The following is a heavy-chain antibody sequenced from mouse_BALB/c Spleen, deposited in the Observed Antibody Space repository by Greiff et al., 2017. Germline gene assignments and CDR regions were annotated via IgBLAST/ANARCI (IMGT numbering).Heavy chain of an antibody. CDR2: IDPANGNT. D-gene: IGHD2-2*01. V-gene: IGHV14-3*02. Sequence: DVHLVESGAELVKPGASVKLSCTASGFNIKDTYMHWVKQRPEQGLEWIGRIDPANGNTKYDPKFQGKATITADTSSNTAYLQLSSLTSEDTAVYYCAREYGYDGDYAMDYWGQGTSVTVSS. CDR1: GFNIKDTY. J-gene: IGHJ4*01. CDR3: AREYGYDGDYAMDY.